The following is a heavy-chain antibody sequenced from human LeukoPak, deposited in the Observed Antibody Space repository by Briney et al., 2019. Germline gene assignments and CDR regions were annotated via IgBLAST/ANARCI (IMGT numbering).Heavy chain of an antibody. CDR2: ISPMSHKT. V-gene: IGHV1-69*13. J-gene: IGHJ4*02. CDR3: ATYDIMTGFDY. CDR1: GGTLSDYV. Sequence: SVKVSCKASGGTLSDYVISWVRQAPGQGLERMGGISPMSHKTNYAQKFQGRVAITADDSTSTAYLEPRSLRSEDTAVYYCATYDIMTGFDYWGQGTLVTVSS. D-gene: IGHD3-9*01.